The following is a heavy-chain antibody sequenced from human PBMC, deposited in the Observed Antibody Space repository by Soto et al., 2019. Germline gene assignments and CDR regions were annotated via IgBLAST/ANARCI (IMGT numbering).Heavy chain of an antibody. J-gene: IGHJ3*02. CDR3: ARSGSKYGANAFDI. Sequence: SSETLSLTCTVSGGSISCYYWNWIRQPPGKGLEYIGHIYYIGTTNYNPSLKSRATISVDTSKNQFSLKLTSVTAADTAVYFCARSGSKYGANAFDIWDQGTMVTVSS. V-gene: IGHV4-59*01. CDR1: GGSISCYY. CDR2: IYYIGTT. D-gene: IGHD5-18*01.